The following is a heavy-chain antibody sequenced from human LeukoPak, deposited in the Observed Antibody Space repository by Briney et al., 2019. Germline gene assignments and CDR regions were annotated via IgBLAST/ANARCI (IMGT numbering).Heavy chain of an antibody. CDR1: GFTFSDYY. V-gene: IGHV3-11*01. D-gene: IGHD2-2*01. Sequence: GGSLRLSCAASGFTFSDYYMSWIRQAPGKGLEWVSYISSSGSTIYYADSVKGRFTVSRDNAKNSLYLQMNSLRAEDTAVYYCARVRAPYCSSTSCSNIRFDPWGQRTLVTVSS. CDR2: ISSSGSTI. J-gene: IGHJ5*02. CDR3: ARVRAPYCSSTSCSNIRFDP.